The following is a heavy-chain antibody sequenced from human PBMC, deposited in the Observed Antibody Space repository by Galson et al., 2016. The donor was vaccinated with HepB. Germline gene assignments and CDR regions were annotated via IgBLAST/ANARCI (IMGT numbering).Heavy chain of an antibody. CDR2: LSPDGTDK. D-gene: IGHD4-11*01. Sequence: SLRLSCAASGFTFNDYWMTWVRQAPGKGLEWVANLSPDGTDKRYAGSVKGRFTISRDNPNNSVFLQMSSLRAEDTALYYCARVDYTGEGINVWGQGTTVTVSS. CDR1: GFTFNDYW. J-gene: IGHJ6*02. CDR3: ARVDYTGEGINV. V-gene: IGHV3-7*01.